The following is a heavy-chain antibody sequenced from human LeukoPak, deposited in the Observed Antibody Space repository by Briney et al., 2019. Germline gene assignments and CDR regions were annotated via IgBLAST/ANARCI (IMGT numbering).Heavy chain of an antibody. CDR3: ARHYDTSGYYIYMDV. J-gene: IGHJ6*03. Sequence: PSETLSLTCTVSGGSISSYYWSWIRQPAGKGLEWIGRIYSSGSTNYNPSLKSRVTMSVDTSKKQFSLKLSSVTAADTAVYYCARHYDTSGYYIYMDVWGKGTTVTVSS. CDR2: IYSSGST. CDR1: GGSISSYY. D-gene: IGHD3-22*01. V-gene: IGHV4-4*07.